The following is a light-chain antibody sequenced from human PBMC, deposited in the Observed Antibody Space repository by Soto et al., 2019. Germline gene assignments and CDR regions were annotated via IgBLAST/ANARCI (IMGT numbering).Light chain of an antibody. Sequence: QSALTQPASVSGSPGQSITISCTGTSSDVGGYNYVSWYQQHPGEAPKLMIYGVSNRPSGVSSRFSGSKSGNTASLTISGLQTEDEADYYCSSFTSRTTIIFGGGTQLTVL. CDR1: SSDVGGYNY. V-gene: IGLV2-14*03. J-gene: IGLJ2*01. CDR3: SSFTSRTTII. CDR2: GVS.